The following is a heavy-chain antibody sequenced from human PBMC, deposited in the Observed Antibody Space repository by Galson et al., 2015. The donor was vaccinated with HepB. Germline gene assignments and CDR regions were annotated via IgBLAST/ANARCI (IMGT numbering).Heavy chain of an antibody. CDR1: GFTFSSYS. V-gene: IGHV3-21*01. D-gene: IGHD6-13*01. CDR2: ISTRNSNI. Sequence: SLRLSCAASGFTFSSYSMNWVRQAPGKGLEWVSSISTRNSNIYYADSVKGRFTISRDNAKKSLYLQMNSLRAEDTAVYYCARDQSSPYFYYYYMDVWGKGTMVTVSS. CDR3: ARDQSSPYFYYYYMDV. J-gene: IGHJ6*03.